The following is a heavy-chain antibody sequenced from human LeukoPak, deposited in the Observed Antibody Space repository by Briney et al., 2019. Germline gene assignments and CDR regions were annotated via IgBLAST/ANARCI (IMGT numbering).Heavy chain of an antibody. CDR3: ARIVGATIDY. V-gene: IGHV4-4*07. Sequence: SETLSLTPTVSRGSISIYYWSCIPQPAGRGREWSVRIYTSGRTNYNPSLKTRVTMSVHTPKHQFTMNMSCVSAADTAVYYCARIVGATIDYWGQGTLVTVSS. CDR2: IYTSGRT. D-gene: IGHD1-26*01. J-gene: IGHJ4*02. CDR1: RGSISIYY.